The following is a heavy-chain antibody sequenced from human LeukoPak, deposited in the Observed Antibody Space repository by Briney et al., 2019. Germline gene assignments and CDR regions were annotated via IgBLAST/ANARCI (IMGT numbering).Heavy chain of an antibody. D-gene: IGHD3-22*01. V-gene: IGHV4-38-2*01. CDR2: IYHSGSS. CDR1: DYSISSDNY. CDR3: ARAPRDSRSSNYMRRFDY. J-gene: IGHJ4*02. Sequence: KPSETLSLTCAVSDYSISSDNYWVWIRQPPGQGLEWTGGIYHSGSSYYNPSLKRRATMSEDTSKNQFSLKLSSVTAPDTAVCYCARAPRDSRSSNYMRRFDYWGQGTLVTVSS.